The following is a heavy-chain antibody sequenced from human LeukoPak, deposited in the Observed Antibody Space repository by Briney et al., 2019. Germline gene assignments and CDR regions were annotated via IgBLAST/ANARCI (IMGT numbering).Heavy chain of an antibody. J-gene: IGHJ4*02. CDR2: INDSGST. Sequence: SETLSLTWAVYGGSFSGYYWSWIRQPAGEGLEWIGVINDSGSTNYNPSFRGRVTISVDTSKNQFSLKLSSVTAADTAVYYCARVRGLRYYYDSSGYWSYWGQGTLVTVSS. CDR3: ARVRGLRYYYDSSGYWSY. V-gene: IGHV4-34*01. D-gene: IGHD3-22*01. CDR1: GGSFSGYY.